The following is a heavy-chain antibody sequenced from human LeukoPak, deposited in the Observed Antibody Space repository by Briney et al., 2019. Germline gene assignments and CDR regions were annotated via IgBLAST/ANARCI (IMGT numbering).Heavy chain of an antibody. CDR3: ARERAGMYSSGWAFDY. CDR1: GGSISSGGYY. Sequence: SETLSLTCAVSGGSISSGGYYWSWIRQPPGKGLEWIGYIYYSGSTNYNPSLKSRVTISVDTSKNQFSLKLSSVTAADTAVYYCARERAGMYSSGWAFDYWGQGTLVTVSS. V-gene: IGHV4-61*08. CDR2: IYYSGST. J-gene: IGHJ4*02. D-gene: IGHD6-19*01.